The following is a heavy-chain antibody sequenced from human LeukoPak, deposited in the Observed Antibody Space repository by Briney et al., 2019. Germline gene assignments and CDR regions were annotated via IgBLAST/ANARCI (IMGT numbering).Heavy chain of an antibody. D-gene: IGHD4-17*01. CDR2: INPSGGST. V-gene: IGHV1-46*01. Sequence: GASVKVSCKASGYTFTSYYMHWVRQAPGQGLEWMGIINPSGGSTSYARKFQGRVTMTRDMSTSTVYMELSSLRSEDTAVYYCAREEVTTVTFDPWGQGTLVTVSS. CDR3: AREEVTTVTFDP. J-gene: IGHJ5*02. CDR1: GYTFTSYY.